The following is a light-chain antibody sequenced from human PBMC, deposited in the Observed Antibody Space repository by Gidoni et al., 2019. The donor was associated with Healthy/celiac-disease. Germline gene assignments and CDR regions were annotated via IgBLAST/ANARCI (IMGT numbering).Light chain of an antibody. CDR2: AAS. CDR3: QQLNSYLFMYT. CDR1: QGISSY. J-gene: IGKJ2*01. Sequence: IQLTQSPSSLSASVGDRVTITCRASQGISSYLAWYQQKPGKAPKLLIYAASTLQSGVPSRFSGSGSGTDFTLTISSLQPEDFATYYCQQLNSYLFMYTFXQXTKLEIK. V-gene: IGKV1-9*01.